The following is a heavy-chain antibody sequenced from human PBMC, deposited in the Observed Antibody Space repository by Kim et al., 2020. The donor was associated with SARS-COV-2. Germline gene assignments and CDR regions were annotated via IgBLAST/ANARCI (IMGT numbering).Heavy chain of an antibody. D-gene: IGHD2-21*01. Sequence: GESLKISCKGSGYSFTSYWIGWVRQMPGKGLEWMGIIYPGDSDTRYSPSFQGQVTISADKSISTAYLQWSSLKASDTAMYYCARCGPGGVITEEYYYGMDVWGQGTTVTVSS. CDR1: GYSFTSYW. J-gene: IGHJ6*02. CDR2: IYPGDSDT. CDR3: ARCGPGGVITEEYYYGMDV. V-gene: IGHV5-51*01.